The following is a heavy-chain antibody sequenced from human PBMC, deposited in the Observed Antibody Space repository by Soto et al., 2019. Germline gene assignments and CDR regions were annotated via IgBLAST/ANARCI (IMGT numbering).Heavy chain of an antibody. CDR1: GFTFSSYW. CDR3: ARDGSSSWRWGYFDY. CDR2: IKQDGSEK. D-gene: IGHD6-13*01. J-gene: IGHJ4*02. Sequence: GGSLRLSCAASGFTFSSYWMSWVRQAPGKGLEWVANIKQDGSEKYYVDSVKGRFTISRDNAKNSLYLQMNSLRAEDTAVYYCARDGSSSWRWGYFDYWGQGTLVTVSS. V-gene: IGHV3-7*01.